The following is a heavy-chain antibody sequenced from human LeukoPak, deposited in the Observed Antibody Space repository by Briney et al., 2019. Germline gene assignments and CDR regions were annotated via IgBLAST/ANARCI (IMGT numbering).Heavy chain of an antibody. V-gene: IGHV3-30*04. CDR3: ARWDGDYGLGYGMDV. D-gene: IGHD4-17*01. CDR1: GFTFSSYA. J-gene: IGHJ6*02. Sequence: PGGSLRLSCAASGFTFSSYAMHWVRQAPGMGLEWVAVISYDGSNKYYADSVKGRFTISRDNSKNTLYLQMNSLRAEDTAVYYCARWDGDYGLGYGMDVWGQGTTVTVSS. CDR2: ISYDGSNK.